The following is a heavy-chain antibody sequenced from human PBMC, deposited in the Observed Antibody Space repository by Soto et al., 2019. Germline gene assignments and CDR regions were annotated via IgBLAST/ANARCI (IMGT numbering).Heavy chain of an antibody. D-gene: IGHD4-17*01. CDR3: ARLREGDYTIPNAFEI. J-gene: IGHJ3*02. CDR1: GGSISSYY. Sequence: QVQLQESGPGLVKPSETLSLTCTVSGGSISSYYWSWIRQPPGKGLEWIGYIYYSGSTNYTPSLKSRVTISVDTSKNQFSLKLSSVTAADTAVYYCARLREGDYTIPNAFEILGQGTMVTVSS. CDR2: IYYSGST. V-gene: IGHV4-59*08.